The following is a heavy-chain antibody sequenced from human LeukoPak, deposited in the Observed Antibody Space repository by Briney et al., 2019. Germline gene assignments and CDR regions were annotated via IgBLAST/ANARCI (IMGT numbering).Heavy chain of an antibody. CDR1: GFTFGDYA. D-gene: IGHD6-13*01. J-gene: IGHJ6*02. CDR3: TRDTTYSSSWYQTYYYYGMDV. Sequence: GGSLRLSCTASGFTFGDYAMSWFRQAPGKGLEWVGFIRSKAYGGTTEYAASVKGRFTISRDDSKSIAYLQMNSLKTEDTAVYYCTRDTTYSSSWYQTYYYYGMDVWGQGTTVTVSS. CDR2: IRSKAYGGTT. V-gene: IGHV3-49*03.